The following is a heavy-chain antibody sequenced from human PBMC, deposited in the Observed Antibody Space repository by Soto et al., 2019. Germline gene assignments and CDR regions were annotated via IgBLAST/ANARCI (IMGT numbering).Heavy chain of an antibody. D-gene: IGHD6-6*01. J-gene: IGHJ6*02. CDR2: ISGNSGSL. CDR3: AKDRYSSSAYYYYGMDA. V-gene: IGHV3-9*01. Sequence: LRLSCAASGFIFDDYAMHWVRQAPGKGLEWVSVISGNSGSLGYADSVKGRFTISRDNAKNSLYLQMNSLRAEDTALYYCAKDRYSSSAYYYYGMDAWGQGTTVTVSS. CDR1: GFIFDDYA.